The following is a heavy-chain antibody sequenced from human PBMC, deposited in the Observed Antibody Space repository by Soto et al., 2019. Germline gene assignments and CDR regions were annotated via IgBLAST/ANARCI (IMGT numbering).Heavy chain of an antibody. J-gene: IGHJ5*02. CDR1: SDTFRSYA. D-gene: IGHD5-18*01. CDR2: IIPIFGTA. V-gene: IGHV1-69*06. CDR3: ARDMVDTAMGREYNWFDP. Sequence: SVKVSLKPSSDTFRSYAISWVRQAPGQGLEWMGGIIPIFGTANYAQKFQGRVTITADKSTSTAYMELSSLRSEDTAVYYCARDMVDTAMGREYNWFDPWGQGNLVTVSS.